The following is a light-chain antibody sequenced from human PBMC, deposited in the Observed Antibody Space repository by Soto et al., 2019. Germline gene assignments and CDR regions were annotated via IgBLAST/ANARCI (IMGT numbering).Light chain of an antibody. J-gene: IGKJ1*01. V-gene: IGKV3-11*01. Sequence: EIVLTQSPVTLSLSPGERATLSCTASQSVSNNLAWYQQKPGQPPRLLIYDASDRAPAIPPRFSGTGSGTDFTLTVSSLELEDFAIYFCQQRSNWPRTFGQGTRVEIK. CDR1: QSVSNN. CDR3: QQRSNWPRT. CDR2: DAS.